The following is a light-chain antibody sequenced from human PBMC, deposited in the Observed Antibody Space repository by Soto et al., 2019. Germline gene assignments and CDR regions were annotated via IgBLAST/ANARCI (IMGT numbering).Light chain of an antibody. Sequence: DIQMTQSPSSLSASVGDRVTITCRASQSISSWLAWYQQKPGKAPKLLIFDAFSLESGVPSRFSGSRSGTEFTLTISSLQPDDYATYYCQQYNSCSPLTFGGGTKVEIK. V-gene: IGKV1-5*01. CDR2: DAF. CDR3: QQYNSCSPLT. J-gene: IGKJ4*01. CDR1: QSISSW.